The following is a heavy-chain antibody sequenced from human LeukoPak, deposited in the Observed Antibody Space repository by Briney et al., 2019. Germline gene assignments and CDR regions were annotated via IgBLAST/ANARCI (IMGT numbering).Heavy chain of an antibody. CDR1: GYTFISYD. CDR2: MNPKSGNT. V-gene: IGHV1-8*01. D-gene: IGHD3-10*01. J-gene: IGHJ6*02. CDR3: AREVLLWFGEGYYYYYGMDV. Sequence: ASVKVSSKASGYTFISYDINWVRQATGQGLEWMGWMNPKSGNTGSTQKLQGRVTMTRNTSISTAYMELSSLRSEDTAVYYCAREVLLWFGEGYYYYYGMDVWGQGNTVTVSS.